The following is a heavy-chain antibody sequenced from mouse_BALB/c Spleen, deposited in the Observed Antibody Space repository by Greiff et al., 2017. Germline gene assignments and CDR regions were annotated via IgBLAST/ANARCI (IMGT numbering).Heavy chain of an antibody. D-gene: IGHD1-1*01. CDR1: GYTFSSYW. J-gene: IGHJ4*01. Sequence: VQRVESGAELMKPGASVKISCKATGYTFSSYWIEWVKQRPGHGLEWIGEILPGSGSTNYNEKFKGKATFTADTSSNTAYMQLSSLTSEDSAVYYCARSGTVVATPAMDYWGQGTSVTVSS. CDR2: ILPGSGST. V-gene: IGHV1-9*01. CDR3: ARSGTVVATPAMDY.